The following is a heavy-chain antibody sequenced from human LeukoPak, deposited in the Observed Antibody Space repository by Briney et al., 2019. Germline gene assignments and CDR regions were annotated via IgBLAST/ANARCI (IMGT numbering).Heavy chain of an antibody. Sequence: GASVKVSCKASGYTFTGYYMHWVRQAPGQGLEWMGWINPNSGGTNYAQKFQGRVTMTRDTSISTAYMDLSRLKSDDTAVYYCARDAITNSRDTFDIWGQGTMVTVSS. CDR1: GYTFTGYY. D-gene: IGHD2-2*01. V-gene: IGHV1-2*02. CDR2: INPNSGGT. J-gene: IGHJ3*02. CDR3: ARDAITNSRDTFDI.